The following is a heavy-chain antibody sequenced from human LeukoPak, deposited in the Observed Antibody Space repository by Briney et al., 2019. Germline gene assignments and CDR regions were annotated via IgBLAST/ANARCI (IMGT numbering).Heavy chain of an antibody. CDR1: GGSISSSNW. V-gene: IGHV4-4*02. CDR3: ARAYSGSYSFDY. Sequence: SETLSLTCTVSGGSISSSNWWSWVRQPPGKGLEWIGEIYHSGSTNYNPSLKSRVTISVDKSKNQFSLKLSSVTAADTAVYYCARAYSGSYSFDYWGQGTLVTVSS. J-gene: IGHJ4*02. CDR2: IYHSGST. D-gene: IGHD1-26*01.